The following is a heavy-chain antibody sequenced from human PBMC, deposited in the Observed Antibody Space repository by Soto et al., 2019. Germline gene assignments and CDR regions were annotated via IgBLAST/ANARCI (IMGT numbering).Heavy chain of an antibody. CDR3: ARADGGGWLQIGY. D-gene: IGHD5-12*01. V-gene: IGHV1-46*01. J-gene: IGHJ4*02. Sequence: QVQLVQSGAEVKKPGASVKVSCKASGYTFTSYYMHWVRQAPGQGLEWMGIIHPSGGSTSYAQKFQDKVTMTRATSTSTGYMELSSLRSEDTAVYYCARADGGGWLQIGYWGQGTLVTVSS. CDR2: IHPSGGST. CDR1: GYTFTSYY.